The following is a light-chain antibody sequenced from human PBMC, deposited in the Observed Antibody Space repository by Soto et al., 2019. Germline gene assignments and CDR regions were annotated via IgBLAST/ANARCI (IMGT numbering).Light chain of an antibody. J-gene: IGKJ1*01. V-gene: IGKV3-20*01. CDR1: QSVSSN. CDR3: QQYGSSPQT. Sequence: EIVMTQTPATLSVSHGERATLSCRASQSVSSNLAWYQQKPGQAPRLLIYGASSRATGIPDRFSGSGSGTDFTLTIIRLEPEDVAVYYCQQYGSSPQTFGQGTKVDIK. CDR2: GAS.